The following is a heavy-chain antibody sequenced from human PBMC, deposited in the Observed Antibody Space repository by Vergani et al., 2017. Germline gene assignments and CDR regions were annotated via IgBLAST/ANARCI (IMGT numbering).Heavy chain of an antibody. J-gene: IGHJ3*02. CDR1: GGTFSSYA. CDR3: ATGGPNAGVRGNFYAFDI. V-gene: IGHV1-69*18. D-gene: IGHD3-10*01. CDR2: IIPIFGTA. Sequence: QVQLVQSGAEVKKPGSSVKVSCKASGGTFSSYAISWVRQAPGQGLEWMGRIIPIFGTANYAQKFQGRVTITADESTSTAYMELRSLRSDDTAVYYCATGGPNAGVRGNFYAFDIWGQGTMVTVSS.